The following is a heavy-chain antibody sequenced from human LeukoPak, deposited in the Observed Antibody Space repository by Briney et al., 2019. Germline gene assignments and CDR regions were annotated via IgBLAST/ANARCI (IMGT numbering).Heavy chain of an antibody. CDR2: IIPILGIA. Sequence: SVKVSCKASGGTFSSYAISWVRQAPGQGLEWMGRIIPILGIANYAQKFQGRVTITADKSTSTAYMELSSLRSEDTAVYYCARGPHVVAATYNWFDPWGQGTLVTVSS. CDR3: ARGPHVVAATYNWFDP. CDR1: GGTFSSYA. V-gene: IGHV1-69*04. J-gene: IGHJ5*02. D-gene: IGHD2-15*01.